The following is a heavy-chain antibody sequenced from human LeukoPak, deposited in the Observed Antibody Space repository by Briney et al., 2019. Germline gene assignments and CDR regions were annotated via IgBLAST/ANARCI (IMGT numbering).Heavy chain of an antibody. D-gene: IGHD2-15*01. CDR1: GSIFSNYA. J-gene: IGHJ6*02. CDR3: ARERSDCSGSACYSRNRNHSSLDV. Sequence: SVKVSCKASGSIFSNYAITWVRQAPGQGLEWMGRIIPMLGVANNAENFQDRVTINADKSTNTMYMELSSLRSEDTAVYYCARERSDCSGSACYSRNRNHSSLDVWGQGTTVTVSS. CDR2: IIPMLGVA. V-gene: IGHV1-69*04.